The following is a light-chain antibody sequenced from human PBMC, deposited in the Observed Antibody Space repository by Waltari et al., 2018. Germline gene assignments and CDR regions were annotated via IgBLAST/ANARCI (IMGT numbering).Light chain of an antibody. CDR2: KAS. V-gene: IGKV1-5*03. CDR1: QTISSG. Sequence: DLQMTHSHSTLSASLRDRVTITCRASQTISSGLAWYQQKPGKAPTLLSYKASSLDSWVPSRFSGSRSGTEFTLTISRLQPDDFSTSYCQQYNKYPPTFPGGTKVEI. CDR3: QQYNKYPPT. J-gene: IGKJ4*01.